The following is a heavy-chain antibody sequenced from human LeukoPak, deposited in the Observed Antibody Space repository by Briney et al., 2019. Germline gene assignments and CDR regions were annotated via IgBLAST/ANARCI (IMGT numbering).Heavy chain of an antibody. Sequence: SETLSLTCTVSGGSISSGDYYWSRIRQPPGKGLEWIGYIYYSGSTYYNPSLKSRVTISVDTSKNQFSLKLSSVTAADTAVYYCARAPARVWGSYRYGGDAFDIWGQGTMVTVSS. CDR2: IYYSGST. CDR3: ARAPARVWGSYRYGGDAFDI. V-gene: IGHV4-30-4*01. D-gene: IGHD3-16*02. CDR1: GGSISSGDYY. J-gene: IGHJ3*02.